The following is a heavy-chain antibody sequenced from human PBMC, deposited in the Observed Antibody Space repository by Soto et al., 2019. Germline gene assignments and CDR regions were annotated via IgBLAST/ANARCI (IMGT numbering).Heavy chain of an antibody. D-gene: IGHD6-13*01. CDR2: ISSSSSYI. CDR1: GFIFTSYS. Sequence: GGSLRLSCAASGFIFTSYSMNWVRQAPGKGLEWVSSISSSSSYIYYADSVKGRFTISRDNAKNSLYLQMSSLRAEDTAVYYCARDSGSSSDYYGMDVWGQGTTVTVSS. J-gene: IGHJ6*02. CDR3: ARDSGSSSDYYGMDV. V-gene: IGHV3-21*01.